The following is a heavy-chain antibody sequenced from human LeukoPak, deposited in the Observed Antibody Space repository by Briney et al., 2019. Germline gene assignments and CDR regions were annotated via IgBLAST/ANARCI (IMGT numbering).Heavy chain of an antibody. Sequence: GGSLRLSRAASGFTFSSYSMNWVRQAPGKGLEWVSSISSSSSYIYYADSVKGRFTISRDNAKNSLYLQMNSLRAEDTAVYYCARAVGSGWALDYWGQGTLVTVSS. CDR2: ISSSSSYI. V-gene: IGHV3-21*01. J-gene: IGHJ4*02. CDR3: ARAVGSGWALDY. D-gene: IGHD6-19*01. CDR1: GFTFSSYS.